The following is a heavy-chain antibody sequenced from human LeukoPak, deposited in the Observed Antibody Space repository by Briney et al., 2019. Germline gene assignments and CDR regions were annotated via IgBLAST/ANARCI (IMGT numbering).Heavy chain of an antibody. J-gene: IGHJ5*02. CDR1: GFSFSDYW. V-gene: IGHV3-30-3*01. CDR3: ARDVGAGGFDP. Sequence: GGSLRLSCAASGFSFSDYWMTWVRQAPGKGLEWVAVISYDGSNKYYADSVKGRFTISRDNSKNTLYLQMNSLRAEDTAVYYCARDVGAGGFDPWGQGTLVTVSS. D-gene: IGHD1-26*01. CDR2: ISYDGSNK.